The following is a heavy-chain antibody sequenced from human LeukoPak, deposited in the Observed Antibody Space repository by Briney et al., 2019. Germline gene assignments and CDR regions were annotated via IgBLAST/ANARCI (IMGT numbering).Heavy chain of an antibody. CDR1: GFDFDDYG. J-gene: IGHJ5*02. V-gene: IGHV3-20*04. Sequence: GGSLRLSCAASGFDFDDYGMSWVRHVPGKGLEWVSGINWNGGTTGYADSVKGRFTISRDNAKNSLYLQMNSLRAEDTALYYCASRGFDSSGYYAFFAWGQGTLVTVSS. CDR3: ASRGFDSSGYYAFFA. D-gene: IGHD3-22*01. CDR2: INWNGGTT.